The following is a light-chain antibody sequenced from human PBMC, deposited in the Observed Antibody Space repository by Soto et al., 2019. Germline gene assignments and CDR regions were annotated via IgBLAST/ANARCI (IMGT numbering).Light chain of an antibody. CDR2: DVS. CDR1: SSDIGGYKY. V-gene: IGLV2-14*01. CDR3: SSYTTSNTRQIV. J-gene: IGLJ1*01. Sequence: QSVLTQPASVSGSPGQSITISCTGTSSDIGGYKYVSWYQQHPGKAPKLMIYDVSNRPSGVSNRFSGSKSGNTASLTISGLQPEDEADYYYSSYTTSNTRQIVFGTGTKVTVL.